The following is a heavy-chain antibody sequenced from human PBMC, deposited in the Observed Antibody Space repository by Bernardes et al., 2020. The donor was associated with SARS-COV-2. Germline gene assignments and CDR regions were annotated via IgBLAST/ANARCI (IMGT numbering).Heavy chain of an antibody. CDR2: LGLVGYPT. J-gene: IGHJ4*02. Sequence: GGSLRLSCAASGFTFSSYWMSWVRQAPGKGLEWVANLGLVGYPTWYSDSVRGRFTISRDNAMNSVNLEMNSLRAGDTAIYYCVRQSYYGSGGGYYFDYWGQGALVTGSS. CDR1: GFTFSSYW. D-gene: IGHD3-10*01. CDR3: VRQSYYGSGGGYYFDY. V-gene: IGHV3-7*04.